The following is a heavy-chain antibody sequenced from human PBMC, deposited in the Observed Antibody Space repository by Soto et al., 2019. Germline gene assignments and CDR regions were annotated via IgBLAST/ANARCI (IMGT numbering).Heavy chain of an antibody. V-gene: IGHV3-11*01. Sequence: GGLSLSNAVSGFTFIEYYRSSIRQSKGKGLEFVSYISSSGNIIYYADSVKGRFTISRDNAKNSLYLQMNSLRAEDTAVYYCARDLGYYASDGYFDSWGQGTMVTVSS. CDR2: ISSSGNII. CDR1: GFTFIEYY. J-gene: IGHJ4*02. CDR3: ARDLGYYASDGYFDS. D-gene: IGHD3-22*01.